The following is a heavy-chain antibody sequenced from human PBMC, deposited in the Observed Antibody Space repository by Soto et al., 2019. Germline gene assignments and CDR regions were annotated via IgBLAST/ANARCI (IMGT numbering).Heavy chain of an antibody. CDR2: TYYRSKWYN. CDR1: GDSVSSNSAA. V-gene: IGHV6-1*01. D-gene: IGHD3-22*01. Sequence: QVQLQQSGPGLVKPSQTLSLTCAISGDSVSSNSAAWNWIRQSPSRGLEWLGRTYYRSKWYNDYAVSVKSRITINPDTSKNQFSLQLNSVTPEDTAVYYCARDRTYYYDSSGTPPNWFDPWGQGTLVTVSS. CDR3: ARDRTYYYDSSGTPPNWFDP. J-gene: IGHJ5*02.